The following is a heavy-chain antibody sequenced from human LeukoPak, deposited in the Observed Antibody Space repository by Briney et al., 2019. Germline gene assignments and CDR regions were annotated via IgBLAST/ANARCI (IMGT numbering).Heavy chain of an antibody. Sequence: GGSLRLSCAASGFTFSSYSMNWVRQAPGKGLEGVSSISSSSSYIYYADSVKGRFTISRDNAKNSLYLQMNSLRAEDTAVYYCARDSRFDGYYLEYFDYWGQGTLVTVSS. D-gene: IGHD5-18*01. CDR1: GFTFSSYS. CDR3: ARDSRFDGYYLEYFDY. CDR2: ISSSSSYI. V-gene: IGHV3-21*01. J-gene: IGHJ4*02.